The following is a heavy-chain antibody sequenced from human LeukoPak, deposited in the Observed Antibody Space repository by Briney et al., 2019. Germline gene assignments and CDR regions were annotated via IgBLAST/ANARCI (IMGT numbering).Heavy chain of an antibody. D-gene: IGHD1-1*01. V-gene: IGHV4-59*01. CDR3: ARDRLQLQS. Sequence: SETLSLTCTVSGGSISSYYWNWIRQPPGKGLEWIGYIYYTGNTNYNPSLKSRVTISVDTSKNQSSLKLSSVTAADTAVYYCARDRLQLQSWGQETLVTVSS. CDR2: IYYTGNT. CDR1: GGSISSYY. J-gene: IGHJ5*02.